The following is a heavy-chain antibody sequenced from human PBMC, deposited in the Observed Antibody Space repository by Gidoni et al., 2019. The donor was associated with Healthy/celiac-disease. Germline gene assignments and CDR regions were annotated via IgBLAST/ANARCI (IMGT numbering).Heavy chain of an antibody. D-gene: IGHD5-12*01. CDR3: ATGRWLQPNPPHNAFDI. CDR2: IYYSGST. V-gene: IGHV4-39*07. Sequence: QLQLQESGPGLVKPSETLSLTCTVSGGSISSSIYYWGWIRQPPGKGLEWIGSIYYSGSTYYNPSLKSRVTISVDTSKNQFSLKLSSVTAADTAVYYCATGRWLQPNPPHNAFDIWGQGTMVTVSS. J-gene: IGHJ3*02. CDR1: GGSISSSIYY.